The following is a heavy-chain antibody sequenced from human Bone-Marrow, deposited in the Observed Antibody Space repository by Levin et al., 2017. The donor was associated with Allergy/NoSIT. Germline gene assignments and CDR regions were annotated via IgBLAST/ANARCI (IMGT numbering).Heavy chain of an antibody. Sequence: PSETLSLTCNVSGVSVNDGDYNWNWIRQAPGKGLEWIGATYFTGSTDSKASLKSRVTISLDMSKNLLFLSLTGVTAADTAVYYCVRAIAANDDYGMDVWGQGTTVTVSS. CDR3: VRAIAANDDYGMDV. J-gene: IGHJ6*02. V-gene: IGHV4-30-4*01. D-gene: IGHD6-13*01. CDR1: GVSVNDGDYN. CDR2: TYFTGST.